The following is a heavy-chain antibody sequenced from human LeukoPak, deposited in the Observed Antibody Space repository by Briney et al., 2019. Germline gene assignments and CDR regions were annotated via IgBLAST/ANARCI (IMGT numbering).Heavy chain of an antibody. Sequence: GGSLRLSCAASGFTFSSYWMSWVRQAPGKGLEWVASIKQDGSEKYYVDSVKGRFTISRDNAKNSLYLQMNSLRAEDTAVYYCARDLGDIVATMIFDYWGQGTLVTVSS. CDR3: ARDLGDIVATMIFDY. V-gene: IGHV3-7*01. D-gene: IGHD5-12*01. J-gene: IGHJ4*02. CDR2: IKQDGSEK. CDR1: GFTFSSYW.